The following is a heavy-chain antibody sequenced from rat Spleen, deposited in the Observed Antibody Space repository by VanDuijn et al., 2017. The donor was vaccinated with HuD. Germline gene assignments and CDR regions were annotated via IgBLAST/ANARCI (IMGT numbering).Heavy chain of an antibody. Sequence: EVQLVESDGGLVQPGRSLKLSCVASGFSFSDYYMAWVRQAPKKGLEWVASISYEGSSTYYGDSVKGRFTIYRDNAKTTLYLQMDSLRSEDTATYYCARRYYSGFDYWGQGTLVTVSS. J-gene: IGHJ3*01. CDR2: ISYEGSST. CDR1: GFSFSDYY. D-gene: IGHD1-1*01. CDR3: ARRYYSGFDY. V-gene: IGHV5-22*01.